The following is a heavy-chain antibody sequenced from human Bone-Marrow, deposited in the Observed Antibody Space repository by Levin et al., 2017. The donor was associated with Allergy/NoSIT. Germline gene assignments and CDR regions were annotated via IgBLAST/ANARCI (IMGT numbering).Heavy chain of an antibody. D-gene: IGHD2/OR15-2a*01. CDR2: ISGSGSST. CDR3: AKDLQVYFYYGMDV. J-gene: IGHJ6*02. Sequence: HSSETLSLTCAASGFTFNSYAMSWVRQAPGKGLEWVSGISGSGSSTSYADSVKGRFTISRDNSRNTLYLQMTSLGAEDTAVFYCAKDLQVYFYYGMDVWGQGTTVTVSS. CDR1: GFTFNSYA. V-gene: IGHV3-23*01.